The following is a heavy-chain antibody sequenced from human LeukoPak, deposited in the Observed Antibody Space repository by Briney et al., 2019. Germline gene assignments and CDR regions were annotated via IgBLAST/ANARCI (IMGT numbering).Heavy chain of an antibody. CDR2: INPNSGGT. CDR3: ARDDARYSSGWYWFDP. CDR1: GYTFTGYY. D-gene: IGHD6-19*01. J-gene: IGHJ5*02. Sequence: ASVKVSCKASGYTFTGYYMHWVRQAPGQGLEWMGWINPNSGGTNYAQKFQGRVTMTRDTSISTAYMELSRLTSDDAAVYYCARDDARYSSGWYWFDPWGQGTLVTVSS. V-gene: IGHV1-2*02.